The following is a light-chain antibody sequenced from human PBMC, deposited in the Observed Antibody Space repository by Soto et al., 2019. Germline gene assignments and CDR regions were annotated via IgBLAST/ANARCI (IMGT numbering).Light chain of an antibody. CDR2: DAS. V-gene: IGKV3-11*01. CDR3: HQRSNWPLT. CDR1: QSVSSY. J-gene: IGKJ3*01. Sequence: EIVLTQSPATLSLSPGERATLSCRASQSVSSYLAWSQQKPGQAPRLLIYDASNRATGVPARFSGSGSGTDFTLTISSLETEDFAVYYCHQRSNWPLTFGPGTKVDVK.